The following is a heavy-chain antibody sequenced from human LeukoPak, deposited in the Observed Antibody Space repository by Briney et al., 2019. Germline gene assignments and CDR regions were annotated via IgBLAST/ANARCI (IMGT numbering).Heavy chain of an antibody. Sequence: GGSLRLSCAASGFILSSYGIQWVREAPGKGLGWVANIWSDESNKYYADSVEGRFTISRDISKNTMCMQINSLRAEDTALYYCARVRGNCNGGTCYLDYWGQGTLVTVSS. D-gene: IGHD2-15*01. J-gene: IGHJ4*02. CDR3: ARVRGNCNGGTCYLDY. CDR1: GFILSSYG. V-gene: IGHV3-33*01. CDR2: IWSDESNK.